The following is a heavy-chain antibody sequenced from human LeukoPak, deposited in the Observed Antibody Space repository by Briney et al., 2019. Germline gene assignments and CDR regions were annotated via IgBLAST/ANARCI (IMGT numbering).Heavy chain of an antibody. CDR1: GYTFTGYY. CDR2: INPNSGGT. Sequence: ASVKVSCKASGYTFTGYYMHWVRQAPGQGLEWMGWINPNSGGTNYAQKFQGRVTMTRDTSISTAYMELSRLRSDDTAVYYCARDPGQWLVPDYYYYGMDVWGQGTTVTVS. J-gene: IGHJ6*02. V-gene: IGHV1-2*02. CDR3: ARDPGQWLVPDYYYYGMDV. D-gene: IGHD6-19*01.